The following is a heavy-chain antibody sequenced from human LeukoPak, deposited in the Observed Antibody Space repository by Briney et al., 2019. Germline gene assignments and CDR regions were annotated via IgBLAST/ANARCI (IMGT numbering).Heavy chain of an antibody. CDR3: ARGIYYFDS. V-gene: IGHV3-11*03. D-gene: IGHD5-12*01. Sequence: GGSLRLSCAASRFTFSDSYMSWIRQAPGKGLEWVSYSTSSYTNYAESVKGRFTVSRDNAKNSLYLQMNSLRAEDTAVYYCARGIYYFDSWGQGTLVTVSS. CDR2: STSSYT. CDR1: RFTFSDSY. J-gene: IGHJ4*02.